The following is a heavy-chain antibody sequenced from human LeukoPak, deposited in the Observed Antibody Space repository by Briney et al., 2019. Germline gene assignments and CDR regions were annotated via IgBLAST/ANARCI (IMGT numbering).Heavy chain of an antibody. Sequence: ASVKVSCKASGYTFTSYYMHWVRQAPGQGLEWMGQINPNSGDTNYAQTFHGRVTMTSDTSISTAYMELGRLRSDDTAIYYCARDPRDGYNSGYWGQGTLVTVSS. CDR1: GYTFTSYY. CDR2: INPNSGDT. J-gene: IGHJ4*02. V-gene: IGHV1-2*06. D-gene: IGHD5-24*01. CDR3: ARDPRDGYNSGY.